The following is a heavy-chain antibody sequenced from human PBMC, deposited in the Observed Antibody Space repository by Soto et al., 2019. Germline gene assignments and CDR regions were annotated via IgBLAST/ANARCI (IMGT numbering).Heavy chain of an antibody. D-gene: IGHD3-16*02. V-gene: IGHV4-39*01. CDR2: IYYSGET. J-gene: IGHJ1*01. CDR3: ARHGSF. Sequence: QLQLQESGPGLLKPSETLSLTCTVSGVSISGTSYYWGWIRQTPAKGLEWIGTIYYSGETFYNPSLQSRVTISIDTSKNHFSLNLTSVTAADTAIYYCARHGSFWGQGALVTVSS. CDR1: GVSISGTSYY.